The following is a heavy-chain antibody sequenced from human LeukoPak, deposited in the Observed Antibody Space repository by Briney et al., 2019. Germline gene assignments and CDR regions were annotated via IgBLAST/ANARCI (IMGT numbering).Heavy chain of an antibody. J-gene: IGHJ2*01. CDR3: ARTGRRGYFDF. CDR1: GGSINSGSYS. Sequence: PSETLFLTCTVSGGSINSGSYSWSWIRQPAGKGVEWIGRIFTSGNTNYDPSLRSRVAISGDTSNNQFSLILTSVTTTDTAVYYCARTGRRGYFDFWGRGTLVTVSS. V-gene: IGHV4-61*02. CDR2: IFTSGNT. D-gene: IGHD1-14*01.